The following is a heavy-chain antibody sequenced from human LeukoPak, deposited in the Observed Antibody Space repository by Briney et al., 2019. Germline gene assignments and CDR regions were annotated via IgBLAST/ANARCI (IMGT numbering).Heavy chain of an antibody. CDR3: ARVRLRGSQSDFDY. J-gene: IGHJ4*02. Sequence: ASVKISCNTSGYTFTGYYIHWVRQAPGQGLECLGWINPNTGDTSYAQKFQGRVTLTRDTSINTAYMELNRLRSDDTAVYFCARVRLRGSQSDFDYWGQGTLVTVSP. V-gene: IGHV1-2*02. CDR2: INPNTGDT. D-gene: IGHD3-10*01. CDR1: GYTFTGYY.